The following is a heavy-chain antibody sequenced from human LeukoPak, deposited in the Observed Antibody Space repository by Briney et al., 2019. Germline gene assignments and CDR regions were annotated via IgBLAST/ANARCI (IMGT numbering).Heavy chain of an antibody. CDR1: GFTFSGYA. J-gene: IGHJ4*02. CDR2: ISGSGGST. V-gene: IGHV3-23*01. CDR3: AKEGGQVTTGSFDY. Sequence: GSLRLSCAASGFTFSGYAMSWVRQAPVKGLEWVSAISGSGGSTYYADSVKGRFTISRDNSKNTLYLQMNSLRAEDTAVYYCAKEGGQVTTGSFDYWGQGTLVTVSS. D-gene: IGHD4-17*01.